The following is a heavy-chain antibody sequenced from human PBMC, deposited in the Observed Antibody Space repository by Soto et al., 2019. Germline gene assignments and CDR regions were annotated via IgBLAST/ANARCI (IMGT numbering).Heavy chain of an antibody. J-gene: IGHJ4*02. CDR3: AKDFDSWSGVDY. Sequence: EVQLVESGGGLVQPGTSLRLTCAASGFTFDDYAMHWVRQVPGKGLEWVSGISWNSGSVDYADSVKGRFTISRDNAKRTLYLQLYSLTPGDTGFYYCAKDFDSWSGVDYWGQGTLVTVSS. CDR2: ISWNSGSV. D-gene: IGHD3-3*01. CDR1: GFTFDDYA. V-gene: IGHV3-9*01.